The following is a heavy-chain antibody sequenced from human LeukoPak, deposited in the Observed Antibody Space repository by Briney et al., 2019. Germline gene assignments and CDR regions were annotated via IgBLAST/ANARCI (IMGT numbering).Heavy chain of an antibody. CDR3: ARSAEHCNNGVCFTDYYMDV. Sequence: GASVKVSCKASGYTFSGSYIHWVRQAPGQVLEWLGRINPNSGDTNYAQNLHGRVTMTRDTSITTAYMELNSLTSDDTAVYFCARSAEHCNNGVCFTDYYMDVWGKGTTVTVSS. V-gene: IGHV1-2*06. CDR1: GYTFSGSY. D-gene: IGHD2-8*01. J-gene: IGHJ6*03. CDR2: INPNSGDT.